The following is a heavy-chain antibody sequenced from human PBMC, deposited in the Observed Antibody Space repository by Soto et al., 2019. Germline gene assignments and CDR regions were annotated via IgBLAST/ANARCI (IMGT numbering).Heavy chain of an antibody. D-gene: IGHD3-10*01. J-gene: IGHJ4*02. CDR2: ISGSGGTT. CDR3: AKVSQLLWFGESIDY. Sequence: PGGSLRLSCAASGFTFSSYAMSWVRQAPGKGLEWVSAISGSGGTTYYADSVKGRFTISRDNSKNTLYLQMNSLRAEDTAVYYCAKVSQLLWFGESIDYWGQGTLVTVSS. V-gene: IGHV3-23*01. CDR1: GFTFSSYA.